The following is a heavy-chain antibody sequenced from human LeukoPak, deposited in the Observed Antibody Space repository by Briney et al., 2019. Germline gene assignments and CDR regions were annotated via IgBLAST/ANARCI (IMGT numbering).Heavy chain of an antibody. CDR3: ARYPGASGDSYYFDY. D-gene: IGHD4-17*01. J-gene: IGHJ4*02. CDR2: IYYSGSI. Sequence: PSETLSLTCTVSGGSVTTYHRSWIRQPPAKGLEWIGYIYYSGSINYNPSLNSRVTISLDTSKNEFSLKLRSVTAADTAVHYWARYPGASGDSYYFDYWGQGTRVTVSS. V-gene: IGHV4-59*02. CDR1: GGSVTTYH.